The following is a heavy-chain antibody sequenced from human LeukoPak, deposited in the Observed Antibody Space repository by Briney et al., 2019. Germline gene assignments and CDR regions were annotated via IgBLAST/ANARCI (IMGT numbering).Heavy chain of an antibody. D-gene: IGHD2-8*02. J-gene: IGHJ5*02. V-gene: IGHV3-7*01. CDR3: TRDGWGNVLDL. CDR2: IKEDGARE. CDR1: GFTFRSYW. Sequence: GGSLRLSCAASGFTFRSYWMSWVRQAPGKGLEWVAHIKEDGARENYVDSVKGRFTISRDNAKNALYLQMNNLRAEDTALYFCTRDGWGNVLDLWGQGTLVTVSS.